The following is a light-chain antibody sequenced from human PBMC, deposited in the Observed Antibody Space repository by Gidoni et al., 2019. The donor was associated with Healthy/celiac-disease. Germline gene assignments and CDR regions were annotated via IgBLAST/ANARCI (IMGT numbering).Light chain of an antibody. CDR3: CSYAGINTFV. CDR2: DVT. Sequence: QSALTQAASVSGSPGQSITIPCTGTSSDVGSYNLVSWYQQHPGKAPKLMIYDVTKRPSGVSTRFSGSKSGNTASLTISGLQAEDEADYYCCSYAGINTFVFGTGTKVTVL. J-gene: IGLJ1*01. CDR1: SSDVGSYNL. V-gene: IGLV2-23*02.